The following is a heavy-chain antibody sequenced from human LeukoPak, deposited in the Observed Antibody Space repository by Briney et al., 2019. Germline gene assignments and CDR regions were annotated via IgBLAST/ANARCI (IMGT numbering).Heavy chain of an antibody. CDR3: ARHQTGLLYYGSGSHTAAFNL. CDR2: FFFPGNT. CDR1: GGSISSTNYY. D-gene: IGHD3-10*01. J-gene: IGHJ3*01. V-gene: IGHV4-39*01. Sequence: PSETLSLTCTVSGGSISSTNYYWGWIRQPPGKGLEWVGSFFFPGNTFYNPSLKSRVTISVDTSKNQFSLTLSSVTAADTAVYYCARHQTGLLYYGSGSHTAAFNLWGQGTRATVSS.